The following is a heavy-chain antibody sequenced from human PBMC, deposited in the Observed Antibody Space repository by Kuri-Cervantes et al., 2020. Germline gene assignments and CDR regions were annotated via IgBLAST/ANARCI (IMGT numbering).Heavy chain of an antibody. Sequence: LSLTCAASGFTFDDYAMHWVRQAPGKGLEWVSGISWNSGSIGYADSVKGRFTISRDNAKNSLYLQMNSLRADDTAVYYCARGRYDFWSGCFDIWGQGTMVTVSS. CDR3: ARGRYDFWSGCFDI. D-gene: IGHD3-3*01. CDR2: ISWNSGSI. CDR1: GFTFDDYA. J-gene: IGHJ3*02. V-gene: IGHV3-9*01.